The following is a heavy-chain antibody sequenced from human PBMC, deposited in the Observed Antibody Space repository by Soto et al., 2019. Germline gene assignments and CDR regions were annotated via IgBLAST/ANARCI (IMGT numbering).Heavy chain of an antibody. V-gene: IGHV4-34*01. D-gene: IGHD2-2*02. Sequence: SETLSLTCAVYGGSFSGYYWSWIRQPPGKGLEWIGEINHSGSTNYNPSLKSRVTISVDTSKNQFPLKLSSVTAADTAVYYCARVTGYCSSTSCYRGRSYYYYYGMDVWGQGTTVTVS. CDR3: ARVTGYCSSTSCYRGRSYYYYYGMDV. CDR2: INHSGST. J-gene: IGHJ6*02. CDR1: GGSFSGYY.